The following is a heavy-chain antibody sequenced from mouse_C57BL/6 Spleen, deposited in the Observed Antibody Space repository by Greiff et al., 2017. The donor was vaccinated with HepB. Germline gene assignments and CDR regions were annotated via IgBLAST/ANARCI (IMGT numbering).Heavy chain of an antibody. V-gene: IGHV1-82*01. CDR3: ARNWDAWYFDV. Sequence: QVQLKESGPELVKPGASVKISCKASGYAFSSSWMNWVKQRPGKGLEWIGRIYPGDGDTNYNGKFKGKATLTADKSPSPAYMQLSSLTSEDSAVYFCARNWDAWYFDVWGTGTTVTVSS. J-gene: IGHJ1*03. CDR2: IYPGDGDT. CDR1: GYAFSSSW. D-gene: IGHD4-1*01.